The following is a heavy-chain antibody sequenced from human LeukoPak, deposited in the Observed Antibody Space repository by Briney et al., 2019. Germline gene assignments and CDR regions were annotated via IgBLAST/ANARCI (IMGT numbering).Heavy chain of an antibody. V-gene: IGHV4-4*07. Sequence: PSESLSLTCTVSGGSISSYYWSWIRQPAGKGLEWIGRIYTSGSTNYNPSLKSRVTMSVDTSKNQFSLKLSSVTAADTAVYYCAVALEYSSSSGAFDIWGQGTMVTVSS. J-gene: IGHJ3*02. D-gene: IGHD6-6*01. CDR2: IYTSGST. CDR3: AVALEYSSSSGAFDI. CDR1: GGSISSYY.